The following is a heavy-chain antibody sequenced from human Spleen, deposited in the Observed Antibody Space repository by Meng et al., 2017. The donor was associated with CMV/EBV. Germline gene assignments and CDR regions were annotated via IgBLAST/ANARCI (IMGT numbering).Heavy chain of an antibody. CDR1: SSNG. D-gene: IGHD3-10*01. J-gene: IGHJ5*02. CDR2: IGGSGGSG. V-gene: IGHV3-23*01. Sequence: SSNGMSWDGEERGKGREWVETIGGSGGSGNNAESVKGRLTISRDNSKTTLYLQMSRQRAGDTAVYYCAKSQRKDFYGSGTYSWFDPWGQGTLVTVSS. CDR3: AKSQRKDFYGSGTYSWFDP.